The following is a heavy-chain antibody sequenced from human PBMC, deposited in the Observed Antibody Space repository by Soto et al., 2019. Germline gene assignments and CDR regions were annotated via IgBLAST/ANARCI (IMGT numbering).Heavy chain of an antibody. CDR1: GGTFSSYA. CDR2: IIPNFGTA. Sequence: SVKVSCKASGGTFSSYAISWVRQAPGQGLEWMGGIIPNFGTANYAQKFQGRVTITADESTSTAYMELSSLRSEDTAVYYCARGRSWLYYFDYWGQGTLVTVSS. CDR3: ARGRSWLYYFDY. V-gene: IGHV1-69*13. J-gene: IGHJ4*02. D-gene: IGHD6-13*01.